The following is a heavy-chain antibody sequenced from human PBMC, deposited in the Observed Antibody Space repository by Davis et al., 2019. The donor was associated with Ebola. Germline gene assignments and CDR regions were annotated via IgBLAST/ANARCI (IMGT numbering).Heavy chain of an antibody. CDR2: IWYDGSNK. V-gene: IGHV3-33*08. CDR3: ASSPRYYDFWSGYQNYYYYGMDV. Sequence: GGSLRLSCAASGFTFSGSAMHWVRQAPGKGLEWVAVIWYDGSNKYYADSVKGRFTISRDNSKNTLYLQMNSLRAEDTAVYYCASSPRYYDFWSGYQNYYYYGMDVWGQGTTVTVSS. CDR1: GFTFSGSA. J-gene: IGHJ6*02. D-gene: IGHD3-3*01.